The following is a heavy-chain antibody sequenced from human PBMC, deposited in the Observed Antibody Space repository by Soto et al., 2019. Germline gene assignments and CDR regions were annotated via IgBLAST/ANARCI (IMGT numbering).Heavy chain of an antibody. CDR3: ARGSTVTTPFDN. CDR1: GGTFSSYA. V-gene: IGHV1-69*01. D-gene: IGHD4-17*01. CDR2: IIPIFGTA. Sequence: QVQLVQSGAEVKMPGSSVKVSCKTSGGTFSSYAISWVRQAPGQGLEWMGGIIPIFGTANYAEKFQGRVTSTVCDSTSTACLGLSSGTSEDTAVFYCARGSTVTTPFDNRGQGTLGSDSS. J-gene: IGHJ4*02.